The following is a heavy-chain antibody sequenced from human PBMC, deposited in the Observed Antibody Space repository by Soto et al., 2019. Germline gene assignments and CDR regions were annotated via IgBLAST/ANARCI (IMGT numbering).Heavy chain of an antibody. Sequence: GASVKVSCKAFGYTFNAFYMHWVRQAPGQGLEWMGVINPSGDGTSYAQKFQGRVTMTRDTSTSTVYMELSSLRSEDTAVYYCAKGTEWLRLHYFDYWGQGTLVTVSS. CDR3: AKGTEWLRLHYFDY. V-gene: IGHV1-46*02. J-gene: IGHJ4*02. CDR2: INPSGDGT. CDR1: GYTFNAFY. D-gene: IGHD5-12*01.